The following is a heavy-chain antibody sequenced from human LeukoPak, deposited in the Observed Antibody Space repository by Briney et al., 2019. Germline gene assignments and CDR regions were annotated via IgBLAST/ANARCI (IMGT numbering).Heavy chain of an antibody. J-gene: IGHJ2*01. CDR3: ARSRPGRLLLWYFDL. CDR1: VYSHV. CDR2: GNTSTGNP. V-gene: IGHV7-4-1*02. Sequence: ASVKVSRTTSVYSHVLHWVRQAPGQGHARMGWGNTSTGNPTSSQTFTGRFVLSLASSVSTAYLQITSLKAEDTAVYYCARSRPGRLLLWYFDLWGRGTLVTVSS. D-gene: IGHD2-15*01.